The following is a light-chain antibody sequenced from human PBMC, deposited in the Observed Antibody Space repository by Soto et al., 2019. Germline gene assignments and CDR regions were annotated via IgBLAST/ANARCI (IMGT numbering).Light chain of an antibody. Sequence: QSALTQPPSVSGAPGQRVTISCTGSSSNIGAGYDVHWYQQLPGAAPKVLIYDNNNRPSGVPDRFSGSKSGTSASLAISGLRSDDEADYFCATWDDSLNGFYVFGTGTKVTVL. J-gene: IGLJ1*01. CDR2: DNN. V-gene: IGLV1-40*01. CDR1: SSNIGAGYD. CDR3: ATWDDSLNGFYV.